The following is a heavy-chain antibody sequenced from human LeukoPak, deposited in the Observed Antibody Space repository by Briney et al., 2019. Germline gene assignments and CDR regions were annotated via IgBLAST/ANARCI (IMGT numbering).Heavy chain of an antibody. CDR3: ARDPTTVVTTPYYFDF. V-gene: IGHV4-34*01. D-gene: IGHD4-23*01. CDR2: INDRGHT. CDR1: GGSFSGYH. Sequence: SETLSLTCAVRGGSFSGYHWNWIRQSPGKGLEWIGEINDRGHTNYNPSLESRITISVDTSKKQFSLNLSSVTAADTAVYYCARDPTTVVTTPYYFDFWGQGTLVTVSS. J-gene: IGHJ4*02.